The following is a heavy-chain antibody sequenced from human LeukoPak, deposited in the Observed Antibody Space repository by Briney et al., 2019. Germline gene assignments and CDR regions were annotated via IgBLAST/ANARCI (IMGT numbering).Heavy chain of an antibody. V-gene: IGHV4-38-2*02. J-gene: IGHJ6*03. D-gene: IGHD2-2*02. CDR2: IYHSGST. Sequence: PSETLSLTCTVSGYSISSGYYWGWIRQPPGKGLEWIGSIYHSGSTYYNPSLKSRVPISVDTSKNQFSLKLSSVTAADTAVYYCAGGYCSSTSCYTLADYYYYMDVWAKGPRSPSP. CDR3: AGGYCSSTSCYTLADYYYYMDV. CDR1: GYSISSGYY.